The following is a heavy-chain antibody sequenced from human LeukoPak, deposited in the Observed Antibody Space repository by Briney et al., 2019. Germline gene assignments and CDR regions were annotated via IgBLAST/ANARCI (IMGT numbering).Heavy chain of an antibody. J-gene: IGHJ5*02. CDR2: INPSGGST. CDR1: GYTFINYD. D-gene: IGHD4-23*01. V-gene: IGHV1-46*01. CDR3: ARDNSVEDTAWWFDP. Sequence: ASVKVSCEASGYTFINYDINWVRQAPGQGLEWMGIINPSGGSTSYAQKFQGRVTMTRDMSTSTDYMELSSLRSEDTAVYYCARDNSVEDTAWWFDPWGQGTLVTVSS.